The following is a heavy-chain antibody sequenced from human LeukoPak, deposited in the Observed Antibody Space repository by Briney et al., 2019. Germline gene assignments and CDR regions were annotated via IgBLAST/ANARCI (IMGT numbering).Heavy chain of an antibody. J-gene: IGHJ4*02. V-gene: IGHV3-23*01. CDR3: AKDRWAPEYDSSGFYGYFDH. CDR2: ISGSGGST. Sequence: GGSLRLSCAASGFTFSSYGMSWVRQAPGKGLEWVSAISGSGGSTYYADSVKGRFTISRDNSKNTLYLQMNSLRAEDTAVYYCAKDRWAPEYDSSGFYGYFDHWGQGTLVTVSS. CDR1: GFTFSSYG. D-gene: IGHD3-22*01.